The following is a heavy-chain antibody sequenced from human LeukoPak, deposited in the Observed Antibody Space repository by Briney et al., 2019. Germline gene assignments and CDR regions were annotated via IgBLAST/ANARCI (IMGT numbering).Heavy chain of an antibody. CDR1: SGSTDSNS. CDR2: IYYSGTT. J-gene: IGHJ5*02. D-gene: IGHD6-13*01. V-gene: IGHV4-59*01. Sequence: SETLSLTCTVSSGSTDSNSWTWIRQPPGKGLEWIGYIYYSGTTNYNPSLKSRVTMSVDMSKNQFSLKLSSVTAADTAVFYCARRSSSWKNWFDPWGQGTLVTVSS. CDR3: ARRSSSWKNWFDP.